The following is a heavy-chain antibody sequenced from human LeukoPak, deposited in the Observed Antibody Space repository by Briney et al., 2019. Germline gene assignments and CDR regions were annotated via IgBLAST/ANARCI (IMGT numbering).Heavy chain of an antibody. V-gene: IGHV1-2*02. CDR1: GYTFTGYY. Sequence: VASVKVSCKASGYTFTGYYMHWVRQAAGQGLEWMGWINPTSGGTNYAQKFQGRVTMTRDTSISTAYMELSRLRSDDTAVYSCARAVETYYDFWSGYHYWGQGTLVTVSS. CDR3: ARAVETYYDFWSGYHY. D-gene: IGHD3-3*01. CDR2: INPTSGGT. J-gene: IGHJ4*02.